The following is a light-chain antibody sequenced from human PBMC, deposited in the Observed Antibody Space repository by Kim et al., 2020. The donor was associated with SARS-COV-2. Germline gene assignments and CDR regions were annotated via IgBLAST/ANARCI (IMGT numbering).Light chain of an antibody. CDR3: QQSYSTPGT. CDR1: QSISSY. Sequence: DIQMTQSPSSLSASVGDRVTXTGRASQSISSYLNWYQQKPGKAPKLLIYAASSLQSGVPSRFSGSGSGTDFTLTISSLQPEDFATYYCQQSYSTPGTFGQGTXVDIK. J-gene: IGKJ1*01. CDR2: AAS. V-gene: IGKV1-39*01.